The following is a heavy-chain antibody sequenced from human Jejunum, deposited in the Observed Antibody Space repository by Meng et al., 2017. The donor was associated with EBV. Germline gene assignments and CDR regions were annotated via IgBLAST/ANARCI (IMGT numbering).Heavy chain of an antibody. CDR3: ARPISGYTYYFDY. CDR2: VNPNSGVT. J-gene: IGHJ4*02. Sequence: VQLGPGVNGPGAPGQVSCKASGYTFTDYDRHRVRQAPGQGLEWMGRVNPNSGVTNYAEKFQGRVTMTRDTSISTSYMEVSRLTSDDTAVYYCARPISGYTYYFDYWGQGTLVTVSS. D-gene: IGHD5-18*01. V-gene: IGHV1-2*06. CDR1: GYTFTDYD.